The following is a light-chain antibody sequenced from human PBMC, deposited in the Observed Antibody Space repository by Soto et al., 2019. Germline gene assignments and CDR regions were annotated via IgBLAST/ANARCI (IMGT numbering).Light chain of an antibody. CDR1: SSDVGGYNY. CDR3: CSYAGSYPVV. V-gene: IGLV2-11*01. CDR2: DVS. Sequence: QSVLTQPRSVSGSPGQSVTISCTGTSSDVGGYNYVSWYQRHPGKAPKLMIYDVSKRPSGVPDRFSGSKSGNTASLTISGLQAEDEADYYCCSYAGSYPVVFGGGTKVT. J-gene: IGLJ2*01.